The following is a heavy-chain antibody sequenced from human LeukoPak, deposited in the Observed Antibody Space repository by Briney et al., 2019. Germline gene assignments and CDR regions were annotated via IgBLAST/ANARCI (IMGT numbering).Heavy chain of an antibody. Sequence: GGSLRLTCAASGFTFSSYEMNWVRQAPGKGLEWVSYISSSGSTIYYADSVKGRFTIFRDNAKNSLYLQMNSLRAEDTAVYYCAELGITMIGGVWGKGTTVTISS. V-gene: IGHV3-48*03. CDR1: GFTFSSYE. J-gene: IGHJ6*04. CDR3: AELGITMIGGV. CDR2: ISSSGSTI. D-gene: IGHD3-10*02.